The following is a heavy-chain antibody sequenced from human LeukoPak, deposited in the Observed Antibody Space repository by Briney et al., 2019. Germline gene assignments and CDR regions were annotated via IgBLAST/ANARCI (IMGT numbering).Heavy chain of an antibody. D-gene: IGHD6-6*01. CDR2: ISYDGSNK. J-gene: IGHJ6*02. CDR1: GFTFSSYA. CDR3: ARTIAARRALMYGMDV. Sequence: GSLRLSCADSGFTFSSYAMHWVRQAPGKGLEWVAVISYDGSNKYYADSVKGRFTISRDNSKNTLYLQMNSLRAEDTAVYYCARTIAARRALMYGMDVWGQGTTVTVSS. V-gene: IGHV3-30-3*01.